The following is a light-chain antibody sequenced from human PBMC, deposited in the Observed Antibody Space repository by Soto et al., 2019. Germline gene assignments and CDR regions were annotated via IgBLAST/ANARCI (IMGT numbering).Light chain of an antibody. V-gene: IGKV3-15*01. Sequence: EIVLTQSPGTLSLSPGEVAALAWSASQSVTSNYLAWYQQKPGQAPRLLIYGASTRATGIPARFSGSGSGTEFTLTISSLQSEDFAVYYCQQYNNWPQTFGQGTKVDIK. J-gene: IGKJ1*01. CDR3: QQYNNWPQT. CDR1: QSVTSN. CDR2: GAS.